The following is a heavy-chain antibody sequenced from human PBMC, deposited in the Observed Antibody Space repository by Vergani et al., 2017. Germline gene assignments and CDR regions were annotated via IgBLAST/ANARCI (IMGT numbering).Heavy chain of an antibody. Sequence: QVQLQESGPGLVKPPETRSLTCTVSGDSISAYYWSWIRQPPGKGLEWIGYIHYTGSTNYNPSLKSRVTISLDTSKNQFSLRLSSVTAADTAMYYCTGDTHSWQRADYWGQGTLVTVSS. CDR3: TGDTHSWQRADY. V-gene: IGHV4-59*01. J-gene: IGHJ4*02. CDR2: IHYTGST. D-gene: IGHD6-13*01. CDR1: GDSISAYY.